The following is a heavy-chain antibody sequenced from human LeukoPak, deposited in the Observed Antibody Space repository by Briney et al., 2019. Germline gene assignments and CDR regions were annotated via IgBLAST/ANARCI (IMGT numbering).Heavy chain of an antibody. V-gene: IGHV1-69*13. CDR1: RGTFSSYA. J-gene: IGHJ4*02. CDR3: ARVLYGGDYFDY. D-gene: IGHD4-17*01. Sequence: ASVKVSCKASRGTFSSYAISWVRQAPGQGLEWMGGIIPIFGTANYAQKFQGRVTITADESTSTAYMELSSLRSEDTAVYYCARVLYGGDYFDYWGQGTLVTVSS. CDR2: IIPIFGTA.